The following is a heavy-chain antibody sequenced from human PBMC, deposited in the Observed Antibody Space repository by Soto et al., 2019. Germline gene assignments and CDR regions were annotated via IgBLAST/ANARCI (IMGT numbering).Heavy chain of an antibody. Sequence: ESLKISCEGSGFSFTSYWIAWVRQVPGKGLEWMGVIYPADSDTRYSPSFQGQVTISADKSISTAYLQWSSLKPSDARMYCCARRGKNPNRLNPRGQGTLVTTSS. V-gene: IGHV5-51*01. CDR2: IYPADSDT. CDR1: GFSFTSYW. CDR3: ARRGKNPNRLNP. J-gene: IGHJ5*01.